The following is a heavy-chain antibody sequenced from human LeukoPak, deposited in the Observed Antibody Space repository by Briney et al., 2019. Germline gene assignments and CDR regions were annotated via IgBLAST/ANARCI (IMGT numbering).Heavy chain of an antibody. V-gene: IGHV3-23*01. CDR2: IRGSGGST. D-gene: IGHD1-26*01. CDR1: GFTFSSYA. Sequence: GGSLRLSCAASGFTFSSYAMSWVRQAPGKWLEWVSAIRGSGGSTYYADSVKGRFTISRDNSKNTLYLQMNSLRAEDTAVYYCAKDLWELPHHWGQGTLVTVSS. CDR3: AKDLWELPHH. J-gene: IGHJ5*02.